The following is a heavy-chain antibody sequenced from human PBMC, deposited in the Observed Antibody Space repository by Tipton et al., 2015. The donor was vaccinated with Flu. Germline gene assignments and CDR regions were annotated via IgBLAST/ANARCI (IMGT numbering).Heavy chain of an antibody. CDR3: AREMNSGLVDV. CDR1: EFTFSDYY. Sequence: QLVQSGGNLVKPGGSPRLSCAASEFTFSDYYMSWIRQAPGKGLEYVSAISSNGDNTYYADSVKGRFTISRDNSKNTLYLQMGSLRADDMAVYYCAREMNSGLVDVWGQGTTVTVSS. J-gene: IGHJ6*02. V-gene: IGHV3-64*07. CDR2: ISSNGDNT. D-gene: IGHD2/OR15-2a*01.